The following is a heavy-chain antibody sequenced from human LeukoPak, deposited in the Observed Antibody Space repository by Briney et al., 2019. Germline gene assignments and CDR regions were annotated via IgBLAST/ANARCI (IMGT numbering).Heavy chain of an antibody. D-gene: IGHD1-1*01. CDR3: ANAGDY. V-gene: IGHV3-73*01. CDR2: IRSKANTYAT. CDR1: GFTFSDSA. J-gene: IGHJ4*02. Sequence: QPGGSLRLSCAASGFTFSDSAMHWVRQASGKGLEWVGRIRSKANTYATAYAASVKGRFTISRDDSKNTAYLQMNSLRAEDTAVYYCANAGDYWGQGTLVTVSS.